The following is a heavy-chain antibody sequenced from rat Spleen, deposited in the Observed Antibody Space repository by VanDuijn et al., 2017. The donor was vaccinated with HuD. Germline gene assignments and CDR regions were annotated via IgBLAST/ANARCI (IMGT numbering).Heavy chain of an antibody. CDR1: VYSITSSYR. CDR3: ARYASITRAPRY. CDR2: INGAGTT. Sequence: QLQESGPGLVKPSQSLSLTCSVTVYSITSSYRWNWIRKFPGNKLEWMGYINGAGTTNYNPSLKSRISITRDTSKNQFFLQLNSVTTEDTATYYCARYASITRAPRYWGQGVMVTVSS. V-gene: IGHV3-3*01. D-gene: IGHD1-1*01. J-gene: IGHJ2*01.